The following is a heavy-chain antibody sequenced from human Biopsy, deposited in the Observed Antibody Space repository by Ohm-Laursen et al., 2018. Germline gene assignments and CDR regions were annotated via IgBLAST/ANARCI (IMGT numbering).Heavy chain of an antibody. Sequence: GSLRLSCTASGFTFKSYNMNWVRQAPGKGLEWGSGISWDSGRKGYAVSVKGRFTGSRDNAKKSLYLQMSSLRAEDTAIYYCARNLRLAITMNSGETTHSFHFGMDVWGQGTSVTVSS. J-gene: IGHJ6*02. D-gene: IGHD3/OR15-3a*01. V-gene: IGHV3-20*04. CDR3: ARNLRLAITMNSGETTHSFHFGMDV. CDR2: ISWDSGRK. CDR1: GFTFKSYN.